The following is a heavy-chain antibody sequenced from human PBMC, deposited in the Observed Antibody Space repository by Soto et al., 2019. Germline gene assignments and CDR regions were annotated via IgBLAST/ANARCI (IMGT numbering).Heavy chain of an antibody. CDR3: AKAVAYYDFWSGYAFDY. D-gene: IGHD3-3*01. V-gene: IGHV3-23*01. J-gene: IGHJ4*02. CDR2: ISGSGGST. CDR1: GFTFSSYA. Sequence: EVQLLESGGGLVQPGGSLRLSCAASGFTFSSYAMSWVRQAPGKGLEWVSAISGSGGSTYYADSVKGRFTISRDNSKNTLYLQMNSLRAEDTAVYYCAKAVAYYDFWSGYAFDYWGQGTLVTVSS.